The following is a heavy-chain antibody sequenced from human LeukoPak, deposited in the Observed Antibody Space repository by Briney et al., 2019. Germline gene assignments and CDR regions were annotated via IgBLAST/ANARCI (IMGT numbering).Heavy chain of an antibody. J-gene: IGHJ5*02. Sequence: GGSPRLSCAASGFTFSSYSMNWVRQAPGKGLEWVSYISSSSSTIYYADSVKGRFTISRDNAKNSLYQQMNSLRDEDTAVYYCARDLGALTYNWFDPWGQGTLVTVSS. CDR1: GFTFSSYS. CDR3: ARDLGALTYNWFDP. D-gene: IGHD1-26*01. CDR2: ISSSSSTI. V-gene: IGHV3-48*02.